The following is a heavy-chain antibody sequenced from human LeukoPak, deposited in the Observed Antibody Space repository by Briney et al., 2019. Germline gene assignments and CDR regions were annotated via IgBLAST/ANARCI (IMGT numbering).Heavy chain of an antibody. CDR1: GGSISSNNW. V-gene: IGHV4-4*02. CDR2: IHHSGST. J-gene: IGHJ5*02. Sequence: SETLSLTCAVSGGSISSNNWWSWVRQPPGKGLEWIGEIHHSGSTNYNPSLKSRVTILVDKSKNQFSLKLSSVTAADTAVYYCAAGTLVSGGSNNWFDPWGQGTLVTVSS. D-gene: IGHD2-15*01. CDR3: AAGTLVSGGSNNWFDP.